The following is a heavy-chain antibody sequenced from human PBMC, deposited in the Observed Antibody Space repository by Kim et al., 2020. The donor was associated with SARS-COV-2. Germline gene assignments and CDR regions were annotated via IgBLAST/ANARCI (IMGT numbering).Heavy chain of an antibody. J-gene: IGHJ3*02. D-gene: IGHD3-10*01. V-gene: IGHV3-11*06. CDR3: ARQIYGSGSSDAFDI. Sequence: DSVKSRFTISRDNAKNSLYLPMNSLRAEDTAVYYCARQIYGSGSSDAFDIWGQGTMVTVSS.